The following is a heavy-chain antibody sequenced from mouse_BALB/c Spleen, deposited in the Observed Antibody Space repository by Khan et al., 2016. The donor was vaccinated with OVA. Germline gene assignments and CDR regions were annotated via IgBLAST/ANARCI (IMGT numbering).Heavy chain of an antibody. Sequence: EVQLVESGGGLVQPGGSRKLSCAASGFTFSSFGMHWVRQAPKKGLEWVAYISSGSSTIYYVDTVKGRFTISRDHPKNTLFLQMHRLRSEDTAMYYCARSGGNFHWYFDVWVAGTSVTVSS. CDR3: ARSGGNFHWYFDV. CDR1: GFTFSSFG. V-gene: IGHV5-17*02. CDR2: ISSGSSTI. J-gene: IGHJ1*01. D-gene: IGHD2-1*01.